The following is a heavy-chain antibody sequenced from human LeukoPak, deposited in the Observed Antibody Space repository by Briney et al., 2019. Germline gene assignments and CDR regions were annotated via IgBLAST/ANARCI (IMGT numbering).Heavy chain of an antibody. CDR2: IMPLFGTA. CDR3: ARDVHGDYGSGWFDP. J-gene: IGHJ5*02. CDR1: GGTFNNSA. V-gene: IGHV1-69*05. D-gene: IGHD4-17*01. Sequence: SVKVSCKTSGGTFNNSAISWVRQAPGQGLEWLGGIMPLFGTAGYAQKFQGRVTISKDESTRTVYLELTSLTSDDTAVSYCARDVHGDYGSGWFDPWGQGTLVSVSS.